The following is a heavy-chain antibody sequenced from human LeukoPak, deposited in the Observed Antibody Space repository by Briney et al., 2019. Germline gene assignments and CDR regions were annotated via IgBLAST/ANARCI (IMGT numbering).Heavy chain of an antibody. CDR1: GFTFSSSA. D-gene: IGHD5-18*01. V-gene: IGHV3-23*01. CDR2: ISNNGGYT. CDR3: AKDFYRSYGVYYYYGLDV. Sequence: PGGSLRLSCAASGFTFSSSAMSWVRQAPGKGLEWVSAISNNGGYTYYADSVQGRFTISRENSKNTLYLLVNSLRAEDTAVYFCAKDFYRSYGVYYYYGLDVWGQGTTVTVSS. J-gene: IGHJ6*02.